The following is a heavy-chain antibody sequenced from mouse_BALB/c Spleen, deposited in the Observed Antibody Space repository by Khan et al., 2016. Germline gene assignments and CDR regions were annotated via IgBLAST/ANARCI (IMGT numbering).Heavy chain of an antibody. V-gene: IGHV3-6*02. CDR3: ERGGYYGSSEDWYFDV. CDR2: ITYDGSN. J-gene: IGHJ1*01. Sequence: EVQLQESGPGLVKPSQSLSLTCSVTGYSITSGYYWNWIRQFPGNKLEWMGYITYDGSNNYNPSLKNRISITRDTSKNQFFLKLNSVTTEDTATCSWERGGYYGSSEDWYFDVWGAGTTVTVSS. CDR1: GYSITSGYY. D-gene: IGHD1-1*01.